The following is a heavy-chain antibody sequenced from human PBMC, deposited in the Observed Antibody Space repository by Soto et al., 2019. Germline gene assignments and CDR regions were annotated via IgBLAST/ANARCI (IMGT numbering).Heavy chain of an antibody. CDR2: MYNTGST. CDR1: GGSIRRYY. J-gene: IGHJ6*02. Sequence: SDTLSLTCTVSGGSIRRYYWSWILQPPGKGLEWIGYMYNTGSTVYNPPFKSRVTISVDTSKNQFSLKLNSVTAADTAVYYCARDLWGYCGTDCYPLDVWGQGTTVTVS. D-gene: IGHD2-21*02. V-gene: IGHV4-59*01. CDR3: ARDLWGYCGTDCYPLDV.